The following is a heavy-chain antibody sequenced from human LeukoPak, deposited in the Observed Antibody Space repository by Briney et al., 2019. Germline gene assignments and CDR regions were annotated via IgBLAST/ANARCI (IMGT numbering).Heavy chain of an antibody. CDR1: GGSISSYY. CDR3: ARGGRRFLDWKLDY. V-gene: IGHV4-4*07. CDR2: IYTSGST. Sequence: PSETLSLTCTVSGGSISSYYWSWIRQPAGKGLEWIGRIYTSGSTNYNPSLKSRVTVSVDTSKNQFSLRLNSVTAADTAVYYCARGGRRFLDWKLDYWGQGTLVTVSS. D-gene: IGHD3/OR15-3a*01. J-gene: IGHJ4*02.